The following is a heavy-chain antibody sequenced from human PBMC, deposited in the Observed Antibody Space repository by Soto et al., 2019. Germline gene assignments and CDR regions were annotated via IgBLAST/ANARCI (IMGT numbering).Heavy chain of an antibody. CDR3: ARVIHYYDSSGYYPNWFDP. Sequence: ASVKVSCKASGYTFTSYGISWVRQAPGQGLEWMGWISAYNGNTNYVQKLQGRVTMTTDTSTSTAYMELRSLRSDDTAVYYCARVIHYYDSSGYYPNWFDPWGQGTLVTVSS. CDR2: ISAYNGNT. V-gene: IGHV1-18*01. CDR1: GYTFTSYG. D-gene: IGHD3-22*01. J-gene: IGHJ5*02.